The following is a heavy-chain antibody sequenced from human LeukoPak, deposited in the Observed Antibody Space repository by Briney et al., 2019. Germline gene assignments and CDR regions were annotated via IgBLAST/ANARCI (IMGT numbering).Heavy chain of an antibody. Sequence: GGSLRLSCAASGFTFSSYAMSWVRQAPGKGLEWVGRIKSKADGGTTDYAAPVKGRFTISRDDSKNTLYLQMNSLKTEDTAVYFCAYYFDFWGQGTLVTVSS. J-gene: IGHJ4*02. CDR1: GFTFSSYA. CDR3: AYYFDF. V-gene: IGHV3-15*01. CDR2: IKSKADGGTT.